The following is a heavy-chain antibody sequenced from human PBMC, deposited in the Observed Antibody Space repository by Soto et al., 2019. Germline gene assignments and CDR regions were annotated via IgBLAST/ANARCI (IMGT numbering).Heavy chain of an antibody. V-gene: IGHV3-43*01. Sequence: PGGSLRLSCAASGFTFDDYTMHWVRQAPGKGLEWVSLISWDGGSTYYADSVKGRFTISRDNSKNSLYLQMNSLRTEDTALYYCAKDIGYDSSGYLDYWGQGTLVTVSS. J-gene: IGHJ4*02. CDR2: ISWDGGST. CDR3: AKDIGYDSSGYLDY. CDR1: GFTFDDYT. D-gene: IGHD3-22*01.